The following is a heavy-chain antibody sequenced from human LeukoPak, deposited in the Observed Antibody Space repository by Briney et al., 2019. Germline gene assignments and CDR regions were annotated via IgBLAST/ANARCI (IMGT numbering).Heavy chain of an antibody. D-gene: IGHD3-3*01. CDR3: ARDRYYDFWSGYYPYYYYMDV. V-gene: IGHV4-38-2*02. CDR2: SGST. CDR1: GYSISSGYY. J-gene: IGHJ6*03. Sequence: SETLSLTCTVSGYSISSGYYWGWIRPPPGKGLEWIGSGSTYYNPSLKSRVTISVDTSKNQFSLKLSSVTAADTAVCYCARDRYYDFWSGYYPYYYYMDVWGKGTTVTVSS.